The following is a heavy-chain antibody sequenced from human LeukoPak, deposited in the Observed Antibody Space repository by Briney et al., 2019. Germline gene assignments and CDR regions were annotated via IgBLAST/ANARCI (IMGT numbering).Heavy chain of an antibody. CDR1: GGSFSGYY. Sequence: SETLSLTCAVYGGSFSGYYWSWIRQPPGKGLEWIGEINHSGSTNYNPSLRSRVTISVDTSKNQFSLKLSSVTAADTAVYYCAREGGVVVAAHYNWFDPWGQGTLVTVSS. D-gene: IGHD2-15*01. J-gene: IGHJ5*02. V-gene: IGHV4-34*01. CDR3: AREGGVVVAAHYNWFDP. CDR2: INHSGST.